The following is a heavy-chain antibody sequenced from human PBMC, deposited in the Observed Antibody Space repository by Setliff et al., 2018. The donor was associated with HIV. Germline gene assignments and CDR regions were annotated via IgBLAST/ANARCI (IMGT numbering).Heavy chain of an antibody. J-gene: IGHJ6*03. Sequence: QSGGSLRLSCATSGFTFSSYWMSWVRQAPGKGLEWVANINKDGSQTYYVDSVKGRFTISRDTAKNSLFLQMNSLRAEDTAMYYCTRNIGSGTYWGSWYYMDVWGKGTTVTVSS. CDR2: INKDGSQT. CDR1: GFTFSSYW. V-gene: IGHV3-7*03. CDR3: TRNIGSGTYWGSWYYMDV. D-gene: IGHD1-26*01.